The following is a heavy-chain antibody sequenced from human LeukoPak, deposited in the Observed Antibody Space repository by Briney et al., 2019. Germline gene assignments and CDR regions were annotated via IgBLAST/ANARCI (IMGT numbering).Heavy chain of an antibody. Sequence: ASVKVSCKASGYTFTSYYMHWVRQAPGQGLEWIGIINPSGGSTSYAQKFQGRVTMTRDMSTSTVYMELSSLRSEDTAVYYCARDPSFYYFDYWGQGTLVTVSS. V-gene: IGHV1-46*01. D-gene: IGHD1-26*01. J-gene: IGHJ4*02. CDR3: ARDPSFYYFDY. CDR1: GYTFTSYY. CDR2: INPSGGST.